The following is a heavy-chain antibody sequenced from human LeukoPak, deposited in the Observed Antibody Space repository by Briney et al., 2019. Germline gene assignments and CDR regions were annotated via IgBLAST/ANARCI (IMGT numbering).Heavy chain of an antibody. J-gene: IGHJ4*02. D-gene: IGHD5-18*01. Sequence: GASVKVSCKASGYTFTGYYMHWVRQAPGQGLEWMGSINPNSGGTNYAQKFQGRVTMTRDTSISTAYMELSRLRSDDTAVYYCAPSPTAMAPSGFDYWGQGTLVTVSS. CDR3: APSPTAMAPSGFDY. CDR1: GYTFTGYY. CDR2: INPNSGGT. V-gene: IGHV1-2*02.